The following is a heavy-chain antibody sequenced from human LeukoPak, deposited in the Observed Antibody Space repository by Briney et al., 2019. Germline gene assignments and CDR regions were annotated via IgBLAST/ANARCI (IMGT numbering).Heavy chain of an antibody. J-gene: IGHJ3*02. CDR2: IYYSGST. CDR1: GGSISSYY. V-gene: IGHV4-59*01. Sequence: PSETLSLTCTVSGGSISSYYWSWIRQPPGEGLEWIGYIYYSGSTNYNPSLKSRVTISVDTSKNQFSLKLSSVTAADTAVYYCARAGYSGSYYFAFDIWGQGTMVTVSS. D-gene: IGHD1-26*01. CDR3: ARAGYSGSYYFAFDI.